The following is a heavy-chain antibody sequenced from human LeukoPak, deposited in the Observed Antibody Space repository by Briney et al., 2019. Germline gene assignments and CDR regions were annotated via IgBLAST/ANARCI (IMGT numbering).Heavy chain of an antibody. Sequence: PSETLSLTCTVSGGSITSDIYYWSWIRQPPGKGLEWIGYIYYSGSAYYNPSLKSRVTISVDTSKNQFSLKVSSVTAADTAVYYCARGTYGDYVLDYWGQGTLVTVSS. D-gene: IGHD4-17*01. CDR2: IYYSGSA. CDR1: GGSITSDIYY. J-gene: IGHJ4*02. CDR3: ARGTYGDYVLDY. V-gene: IGHV4-30-4*01.